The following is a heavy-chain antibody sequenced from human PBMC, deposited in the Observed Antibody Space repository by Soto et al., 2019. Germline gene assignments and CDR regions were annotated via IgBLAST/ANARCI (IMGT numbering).Heavy chain of an antibody. Sequence: QLQLQESGSGLVKPSQTLSLTCAVSGGSISSGGYSWSWIRQPPGKGLEWIGYFYHSGSTYYNPSLXXXVXXSVARSKNQFSLKLSSVTAADTAVYYCARGPPLGYWGQGTLVTVSS. CDR2: FYHSGST. V-gene: IGHV4-30-2*01. J-gene: IGHJ4*02. CDR1: GGSISSGGYS. CDR3: ARGPPLGY.